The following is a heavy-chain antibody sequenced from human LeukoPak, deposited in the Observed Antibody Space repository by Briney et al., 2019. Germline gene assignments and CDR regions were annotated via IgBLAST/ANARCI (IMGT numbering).Heavy chain of an antibody. CDR1: GYTFTSYA. CDR2: INAGNGNT. Sequence: ASVKVSCKASGYTFTSYAMHWVRQAPGQRLEWMGWINAGNGNTKYSQKFQGRVTITRDTSASTAYMELSSLRSEDTAVHYCARASAYGDYVGAFDIWGQGTMVTVSS. CDR3: ARASAYGDYVGAFDI. D-gene: IGHD4-17*01. J-gene: IGHJ3*02. V-gene: IGHV1-3*01.